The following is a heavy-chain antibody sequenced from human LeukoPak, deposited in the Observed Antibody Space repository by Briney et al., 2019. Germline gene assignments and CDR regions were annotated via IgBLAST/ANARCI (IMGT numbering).Heavy chain of an antibody. CDR3: ARVDLSGFDY. V-gene: IGHV3-48*04. Sequence: GGSLRLSCAASGFTYSSYSMSWVRQIPGKGLELIAYIGATNSTIYHADSVKGRFTISRDTAKNSLDLQMNSLRAEDTAVYFCARVDLSGFDYWGQGTLVTVSS. D-gene: IGHD3-9*01. CDR1: GFTYSSYS. J-gene: IGHJ4*02. CDR2: IGATNSTI.